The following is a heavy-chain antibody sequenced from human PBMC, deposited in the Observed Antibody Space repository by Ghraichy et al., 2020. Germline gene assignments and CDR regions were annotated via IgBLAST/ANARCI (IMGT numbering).Heavy chain of an antibody. CDR2: VFYSGST. J-gene: IGHJ4*02. D-gene: IGHD3-9*01. Sequence: SETLSLTCTVSGDSISSGDYYWSWIRQSPGKGLEWIGYVFYSGSTYYNPSLKSRVSISIDTSKNQFSLSLSSVTAADTAVYFCARDHKYNILPGFDYWGQGTLVTVSS. CDR1: GDSISSGDYY. CDR3: ARDHKYNILPGFDY. V-gene: IGHV4-30-4*01.